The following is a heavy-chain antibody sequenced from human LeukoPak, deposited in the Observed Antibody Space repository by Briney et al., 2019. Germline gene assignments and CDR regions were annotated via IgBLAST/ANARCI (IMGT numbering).Heavy chain of an antibody. J-gene: IGHJ4*02. V-gene: IGHV4-59*01. CDR3: ARDRLRGVYFDY. CDR2: IYYSGST. D-gene: IGHD3-10*01. CDR1: GGSLRSYY. Sequence: SESLSLTCTVSGGSLRSYYWSWIRQPPGTGLGWIGYIYYSGSTNYNPSLKSRVTISVDTSKSQFSLKLSSVTAADTAVYYCARDRLRGVYFDYWGQGTLVTVSS.